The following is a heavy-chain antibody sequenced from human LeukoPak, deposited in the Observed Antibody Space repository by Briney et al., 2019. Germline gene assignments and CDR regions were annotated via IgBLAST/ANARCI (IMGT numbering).Heavy chain of an antibody. J-gene: IGHJ4*02. Sequence: GGSLRLSCAASGFTFSSNYMSWVRQAPGKGLEWVSVIYSGGSTYYADSVKGRFTISRDNSKNTLYLQMNSLRAEDTAVYYCARVLVGATFGFDYWGQGTLVTVSS. CDR1: GFTFSSNY. CDR3: ARVLVGATFGFDY. V-gene: IGHV3-53*01. D-gene: IGHD1-26*01. CDR2: IYSGGST.